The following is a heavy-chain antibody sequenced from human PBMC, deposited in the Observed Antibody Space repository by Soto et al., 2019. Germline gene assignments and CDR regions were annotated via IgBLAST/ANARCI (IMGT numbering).Heavy chain of an antibody. CDR2: ISGSGGST. J-gene: IGHJ4*02. CDR3: AKWMDPRSAAKYYFDY. CDR1: GFTFSSYA. V-gene: IGHV3-23*01. D-gene: IGHD2-2*03. Sequence: GGSLRLSCAASGFTFSSYAMSWVRQAPGKGLEWVSAISGSGGSTYYADSVKGRFTISRDNSKNTLYLQMNSLRAEDTAVYYCAKWMDPRSAAKYYFDYWGQGTLVTVSS.